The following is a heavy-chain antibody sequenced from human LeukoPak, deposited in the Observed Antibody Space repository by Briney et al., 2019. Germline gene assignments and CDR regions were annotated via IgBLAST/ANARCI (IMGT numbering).Heavy chain of an antibody. CDR3: ASWWESSGYYYDY. D-gene: IGHD3-22*01. V-gene: IGHV4-39*01. CDR1: GGSISSSSYY. Sequence: SETLSLTCTVSGGSISSSSYYWGWIRQPPGKGLEWIGSIYYSGSTYYNPSLKSRVTISVDTSKNQFSLKLSSVTAADTAVYYCASWWESSGYYYDYWGQGTLVTVSS. CDR2: IYYSGST. J-gene: IGHJ4*02.